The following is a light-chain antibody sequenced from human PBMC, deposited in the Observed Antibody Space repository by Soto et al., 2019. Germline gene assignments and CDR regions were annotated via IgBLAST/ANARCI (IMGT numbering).Light chain of an antibody. CDR2: GVS. CDR3: RSYAGRNPWV. J-gene: IGLJ2*01. V-gene: IGLV2-11*01. CDR1: STDLGGYND. Sequence: QSVLTQPPSVSGSPGQSVTISCTGTSTDLGGYNDVSWYHQLPGKAPKLIIYGVSIRPSGVPDRFSGSKSGNSASLTVSGLQAEDEADYYCRSYAGRNPWVFGGGTKVTVL.